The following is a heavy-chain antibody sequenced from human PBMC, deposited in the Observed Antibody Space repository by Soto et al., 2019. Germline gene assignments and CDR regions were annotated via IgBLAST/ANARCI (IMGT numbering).Heavy chain of an antibody. CDR2: ISYDGSNK. J-gene: IGHJ6*02. D-gene: IGHD2-2*01. CDR1: GFTFSSYG. V-gene: IGHV3-30*18. Sequence: GGSLRLSCAASGFTFSSYGMHWVRQAPGKGLEWVAVISYDGSNKYYADSVKGRFTISRDNSKNTLYLQMNSLRAEDTAVYYCAKGGYCISTSCYDYYGMDVWGQGTTVTVSS. CDR3: AKGGYCISTSCYDYYGMDV.